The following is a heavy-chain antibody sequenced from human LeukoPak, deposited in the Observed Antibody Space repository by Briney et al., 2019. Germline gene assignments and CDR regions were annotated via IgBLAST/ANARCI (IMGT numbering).Heavy chain of an antibody. CDR2: IKQDGSEK. D-gene: IGHD1-26*01. Sequence: GGSLRLSCAASGFTFSSYWMSWVRQTPGKGLEGVANIKQDGSEKYYVDSVKGRFTISRDNAKNSLYLQMNNLRAEDTAVYYCARDTEHELGATWWFDPWGQGTLVTVSS. CDR3: ARDTEHELGATWWFDP. CDR1: GFTFSSYW. J-gene: IGHJ5*02. V-gene: IGHV3-7*01.